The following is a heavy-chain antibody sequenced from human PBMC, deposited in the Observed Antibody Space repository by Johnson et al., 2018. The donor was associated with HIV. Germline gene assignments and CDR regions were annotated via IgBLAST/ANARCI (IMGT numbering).Heavy chain of an antibody. CDR1: GFTFSSYG. J-gene: IGHJ3*02. CDR3: ARGRDSGVAFDI. V-gene: IGHV3-30*03. D-gene: IGHD3-10*01. CDR2: ISYDGSNK. Sequence: VQLVESGGGVVQPGRSLRLSCAASGFTFSSYGMHWVRQAPGKGLEWVAVISYDGSNKYYADSVKGRFTISRDNSKNTLYLQMNSLRAEDTAVYYCARGRDSGVAFDIWGQGTMVTVSS.